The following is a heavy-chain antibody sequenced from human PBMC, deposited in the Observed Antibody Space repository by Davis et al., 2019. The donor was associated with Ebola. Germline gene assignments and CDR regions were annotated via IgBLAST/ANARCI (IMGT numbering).Heavy chain of an antibody. J-gene: IGHJ5*02. CDR2: ISSISSYI. CDR1: GFTFSSYS. Sequence: PGGSLRLSCAASGFTFSSYSMNWVRQAPGKGLEWVSSISSISSYIYYADSVKGRFTISRDNAKNSLYLQMNSLRAEDTAVYYCARDANRFDPWGQGTLVTVSS. CDR3: ARDANRFDP. V-gene: IGHV3-21*01.